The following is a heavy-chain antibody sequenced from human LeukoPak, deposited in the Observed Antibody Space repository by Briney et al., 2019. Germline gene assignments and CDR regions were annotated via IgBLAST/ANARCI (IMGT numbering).Heavy chain of an antibody. CDR3: ARGKVYFDY. V-gene: IGHV4-34*01. Sequence: SETLSLTCAVYGGSFSGYYWSWIRQPPGKGLEWIRKINHSGSTNYNPSLKSRVTISVDTSKNQFPLKPSSVTAADTAVYYCARGKVYFDYWGQGTLVTVSS. CDR1: GGSFSGYY. CDR2: INHSGST. J-gene: IGHJ4*02.